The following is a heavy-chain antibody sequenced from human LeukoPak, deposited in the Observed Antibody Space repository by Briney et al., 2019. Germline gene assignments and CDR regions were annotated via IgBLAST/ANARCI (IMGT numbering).Heavy chain of an antibody. CDR2: IKQDGSEK. D-gene: IGHD6-19*01. V-gene: IGHV3-7*01. CDR3: ARGGDSSGWYVGYYFDY. J-gene: IGHJ4*02. Sequence: GGSLRLSCATSGFTFNNYAMNWVRQAPGKGLEWVANIKQDGSEKYYVDSVKGRFTISRDNAKNSLYLQMNSLRAEDTAVYYCARGGDSSGWYVGYYFDYWGQGTLVTVSS. CDR1: GFTFNNYA.